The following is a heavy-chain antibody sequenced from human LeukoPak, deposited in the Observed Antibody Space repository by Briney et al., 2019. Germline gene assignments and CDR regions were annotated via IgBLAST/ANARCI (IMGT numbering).Heavy chain of an antibody. CDR1: GGSFSGYY. J-gene: IGHJ6*02. D-gene: IGHD6-19*01. CDR2: INHSGST. V-gene: IGHV4-34*01. Sequence: SETLSLTCAVYGGSFSGYYWSWIRQPPGKGLEWIGEINHSGSTNYNPSLKSRVTISVDTSKNQFSLKLSSVTAADTAVYYCARVQYTGIAVAGHYYYYYYGMDAWGQGTTVTVSS. CDR3: ARVQYTGIAVAGHYYYYYYGMDA.